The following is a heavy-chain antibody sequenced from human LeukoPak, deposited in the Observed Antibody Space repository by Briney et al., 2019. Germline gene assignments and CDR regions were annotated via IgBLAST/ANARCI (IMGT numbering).Heavy chain of an antibody. D-gene: IGHD6-13*01. Sequence: GGSLRLSCAASGFTFSSYGMHWVRQAPGKGLEWVAVIWYDGSNKYYADSVKGRFTISRDNSKNTLYLQMNSLRAEDTAVYYCARDLAAAGTTLDYWGQGTLVTVSS. CDR1: GFTFSSYG. CDR2: IWYDGSNK. CDR3: ARDLAAAGTTLDY. V-gene: IGHV3-33*01. J-gene: IGHJ4*02.